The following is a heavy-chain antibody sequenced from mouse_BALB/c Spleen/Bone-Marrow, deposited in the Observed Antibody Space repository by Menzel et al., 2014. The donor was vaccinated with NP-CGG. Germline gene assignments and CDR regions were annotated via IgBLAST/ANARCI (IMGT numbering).Heavy chain of an antibody. CDR1: GYSITSDYA. Sequence: ESGPGLVNPSQSLSLTCTVTGYSITSDYAWNWIRQFQGNKLEWMGYISYSSSTNYNPSLKSRISITRDTSKNQFFLQLNSVTAEDTATYYCARWDYGDYAMDYWGQGTSVTVSS. J-gene: IGHJ4*01. V-gene: IGHV3-2*02. D-gene: IGHD1-2*01. CDR2: ISYSSST. CDR3: ARWDYGDYAMDY.